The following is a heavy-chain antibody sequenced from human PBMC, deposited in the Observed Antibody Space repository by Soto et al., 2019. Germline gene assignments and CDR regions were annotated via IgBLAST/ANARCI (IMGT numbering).Heavy chain of an antibody. CDR1: GFTFSRYA. J-gene: IGHJ4*02. CDR2: ISTNGGST. D-gene: IGHD1-26*01. V-gene: IGHV3-64*01. Sequence: EVQLVESGGGLVQPGGSLRLSCAASGFTFSRYAMHWFRQAPGKELEYVSTISTNGGSTYNANSVKGRFTISRDNSKNTLYLQMGSLRAEDMAVYYCAREGGSYSFDYWGQGTLVTVSS. CDR3: AREGGSYSFDY.